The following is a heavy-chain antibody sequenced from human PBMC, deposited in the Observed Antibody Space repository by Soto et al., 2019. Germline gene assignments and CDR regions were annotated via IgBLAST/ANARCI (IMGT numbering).Heavy chain of an antibody. Sequence: QVQLQESGPGLVKPSGTLSLTCAVSSGSISSPNWWSWVRQPPGKGLEWIGEIYHSGCTRYNPSLQSLVTISVDTSKNQFSRRLTSVAAADTAVYYCARQAPYGSVRIYDYWGQGSLVTVSS. CDR3: ARQAPYGSVRIYDY. CDR1: SGSISSPNW. V-gene: IGHV4-4*02. CDR2: IYHSGCT. J-gene: IGHJ4*02. D-gene: IGHD3-10*01.